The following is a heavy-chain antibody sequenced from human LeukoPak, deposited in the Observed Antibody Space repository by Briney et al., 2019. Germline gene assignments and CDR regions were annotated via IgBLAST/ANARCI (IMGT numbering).Heavy chain of an antibody. V-gene: IGHV3-23*01. CDR2: ISGSGGGT. CDR1: KFNFNTYG. Sequence: GGSLRLSCTTSKFNFNTYGLTWVRQAPGKGPEWVSSISGSGGGTQYAASVQGRFTISRDNSKNTLYLQMNSLRVEDTAVYYCAKSGPYCSSTSCNYFDYWGQGTLVTVSS. CDR3: AKSGPYCSSTSCNYFDY. J-gene: IGHJ4*02. D-gene: IGHD2-2*01.